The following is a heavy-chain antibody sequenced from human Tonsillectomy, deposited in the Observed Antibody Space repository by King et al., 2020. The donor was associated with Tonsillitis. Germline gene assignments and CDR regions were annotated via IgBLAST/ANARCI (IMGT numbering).Heavy chain of an antibody. D-gene: IGHD2-8*02. Sequence: VQLVESGGGLVKPGGSLRLSCAASGFTFSDYYMSWMLQAPGKGLEWISLINPSGTNTDYVVSLRGRFTISRDNGKNSMFLQMNSLRGEDTGVYYCGREYWGAFDIWGQGTMVTVSS. CDR3: GREYWGAFDI. J-gene: IGHJ3*02. CDR1: GFTFSDYY. V-gene: IGHV3-11*06. CDR2: INPSGTNT.